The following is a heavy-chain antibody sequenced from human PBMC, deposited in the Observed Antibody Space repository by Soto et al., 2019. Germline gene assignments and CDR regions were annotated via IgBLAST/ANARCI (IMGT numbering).Heavy chain of an antibody. CDR2: IYYSGST. D-gene: IGHD2-15*01. J-gene: IGHJ6*02. Sequence: SETLSLTCTVSGGSISSGGYYWSWIRQHPGKGLEWIGYIYYSGSTYYNPSLKSRVTISVDTSKNQFSLKLSSVTAADTAVYYCARDSVGYCSGGSCYGMDVWGQGTTVTSP. V-gene: IGHV4-31*03. CDR3: ARDSVGYCSGGSCYGMDV. CDR1: GGSISSGGYY.